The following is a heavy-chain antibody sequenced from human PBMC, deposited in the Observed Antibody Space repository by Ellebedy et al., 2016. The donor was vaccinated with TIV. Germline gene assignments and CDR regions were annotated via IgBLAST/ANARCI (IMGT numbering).Heavy chain of an antibody. V-gene: IGHV4-34*01. J-gene: IGHJ6*02. CDR3: ARLLITMVYGMDV. Sequence: MPSETLSLTCAVYGGSFSGYYWSWIRQPPGKGLEWNGEINHSGSTNYNPSLKSRVIISVDTSKNQFSLKLGSVTAADTAVYYCARLLITMVYGMDVWGQGTTVTVSS. CDR2: INHSGST. CDR1: GGSFSGYY. D-gene: IGHD3-10*01.